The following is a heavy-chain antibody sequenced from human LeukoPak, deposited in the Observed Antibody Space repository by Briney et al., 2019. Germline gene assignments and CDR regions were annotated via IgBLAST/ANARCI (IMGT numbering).Heavy chain of an antibody. V-gene: IGHV4-30-4*01. Sequence: SQTLSLTCSVSGGSISYSEYYWSWIRQFPGKGLEWIGYIYYSGSTYYNPSLKSRLTISLDTSKNQFSLKMSSVTAADTAVYYCAKRVGVVVAASMYYFDYWGQGTLVTVSS. CDR1: GGSISYSEYY. D-gene: IGHD2-15*01. CDR3: AKRVGVVVAASMYYFDY. CDR2: IYYSGST. J-gene: IGHJ4*02.